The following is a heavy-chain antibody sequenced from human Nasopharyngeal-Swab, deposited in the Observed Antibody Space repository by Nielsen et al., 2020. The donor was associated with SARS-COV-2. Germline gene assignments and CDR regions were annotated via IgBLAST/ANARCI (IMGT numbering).Heavy chain of an antibody. D-gene: IGHD4-17*01. V-gene: IGHV4-31*03. Sequence: SETLSLTCTVSGGSISSGGYYWSWIRQHPGKGLEWIGYIHYSGSTYYNPSLKSRVTISVDTSKNQFSLKLSSVTAADTAVYYCAREENGDYYGMDVWGQGTTVTVSS. CDR3: AREENGDYYGMDV. CDR2: IHYSGST. J-gene: IGHJ6*02. CDR1: GGSISSGGYY.